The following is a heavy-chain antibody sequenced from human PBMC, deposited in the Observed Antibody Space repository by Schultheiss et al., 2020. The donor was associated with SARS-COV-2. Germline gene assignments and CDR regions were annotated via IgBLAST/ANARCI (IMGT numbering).Heavy chain of an antibody. CDR1: GGSISSGNYY. D-gene: IGHD2-2*01. J-gene: IGHJ4*02. CDR2: IYTSGST. V-gene: IGHV4-61*02. CDR3: ARDYKYPAVFDY. Sequence: SETLSLTCTVSGGSISSGNYYWGWIRQPAGKGLEWIGRIYTSGSTYYNPSLKSRVTISVDTSKNQFSLKLSSVTAADTAVYYCARDYKYPAVFDYWGQGTLVTVSS.